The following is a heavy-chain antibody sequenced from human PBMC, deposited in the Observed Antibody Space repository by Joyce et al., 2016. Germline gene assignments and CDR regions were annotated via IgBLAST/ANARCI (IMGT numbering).Heavy chain of an antibody. J-gene: IGHJ3*02. D-gene: IGHD3-16*01. CDR1: GFTFSAYE. Sequence: EVQLVEAGGALVQPGGSLSISCAASGFTFSAYEIHWVRQTTGRGREGGTAIVTAGDPDYSGSVKGRFTISRENAKSSLFLQMNSLRAEDTAVYYCARERGGGMSAFDIWGQGTMVTVSS. CDR3: ARERGGGMSAFDI. CDR2: IVTAGDP. V-gene: IGHV3-13*05.